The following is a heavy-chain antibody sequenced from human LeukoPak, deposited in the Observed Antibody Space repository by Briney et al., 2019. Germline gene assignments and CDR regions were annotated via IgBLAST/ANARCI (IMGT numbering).Heavy chain of an antibody. V-gene: IGHV1-69*04. CDR1: VGTFSSYA. Sequence: ASVKGSCKASVGTFSSYAISWVRQAPGQGLEWMGRIIPILGIANYAQKFQGRVTITADKSTSTAYMELSSLRSEDTAVYYCARSCFRGGDHFDYWGQGTLVTVSS. CDR3: ARSCFRGGDHFDY. CDR2: IIPILGIA. D-gene: IGHD2-21*01. J-gene: IGHJ4*02.